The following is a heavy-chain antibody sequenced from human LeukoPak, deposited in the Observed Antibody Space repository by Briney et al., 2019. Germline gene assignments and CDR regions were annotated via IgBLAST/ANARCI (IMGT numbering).Heavy chain of an antibody. V-gene: IGHV3-11*01. CDR3: ARDSPDYSIGYYYYGMDV. D-gene: IGHD4-11*01. J-gene: IGHJ6*02. CDR2: ITNRGTVM. CDR1: GFTFSDYY. Sequence: GGSLRLSCVASGFTFSDYYMTWIRQAPGKGLEWVSYITNRGTVMQYADSVKGRFTISRDSAGNSLYLQMNSLKAEDTAVYYCARDSPDYSIGYYYYGMDVWGQGTTVTVSS.